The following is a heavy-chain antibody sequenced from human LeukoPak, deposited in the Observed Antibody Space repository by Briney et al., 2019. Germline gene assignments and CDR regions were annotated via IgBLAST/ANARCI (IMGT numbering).Heavy chain of an antibody. CDR3: AKDETYS. Sequence: PGGSLRLSCAASGFTFSTYAMNWVRQAPGKGLERVSAITVSGGDTYYADSVKGRFTISRDNSKNTLSLQMNSLRAEDTAVYYCAKDETYSWGQGTLVTVSS. CDR1: GFTFSTYA. J-gene: IGHJ4*02. CDR2: ITVSGGDT. V-gene: IGHV3-23*01.